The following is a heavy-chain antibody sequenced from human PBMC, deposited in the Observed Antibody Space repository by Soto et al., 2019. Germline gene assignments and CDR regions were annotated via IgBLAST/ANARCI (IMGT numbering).Heavy chain of an antibody. D-gene: IGHD5-18*01. CDR3: ARARGYSYGLKGWFDP. V-gene: IGHV1-3*01. CDR1: GYTFTSYA. CDR2: INAGNGNT. J-gene: IGHJ5*02. Sequence: ASVKVSCKASGYTFTSYAMHWVRQAPGQRLEWMGWINAGNGNTKYSQKFQGRVTITRDTSASTAYMELSSLRSEDTAVYYCARARGYSYGLKGWFDPWGQGTLVSVSS.